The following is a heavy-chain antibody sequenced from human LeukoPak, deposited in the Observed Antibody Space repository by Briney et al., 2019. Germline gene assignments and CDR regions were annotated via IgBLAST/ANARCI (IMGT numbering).Heavy chain of an antibody. Sequence: SETLSLTCAVSGESFSGNFWTWIRQSPGKGLEWIGEIDNNGITNYNPSLKSRVTMSVDTTRKRFSLRLTSESAADTGVYYCARHSRPPDLIAAAGPFDYWGQGTLVTVSS. CDR1: GESFSGNF. J-gene: IGHJ4*02. V-gene: IGHV4-34*01. D-gene: IGHD6-13*01. CDR3: ARHSRPPDLIAAAGPFDY. CDR2: IDNNGIT.